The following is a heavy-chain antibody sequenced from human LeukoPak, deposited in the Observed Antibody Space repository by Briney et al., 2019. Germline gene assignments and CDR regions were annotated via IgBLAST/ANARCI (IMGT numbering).Heavy chain of an antibody. J-gene: IGHJ3*02. V-gene: IGHV3-11*04. Sequence: GGSLRLSCAASGFTFSGYSMTWLRQAPGRGLEWVSHISSSGRIYADSVKRRFTISRDNAKNSLYLQMNSLRAEDTAVYYCARDGNFDIWGQGTMVTVSS. CDR2: ISSSGRI. CDR1: GFTFSGYS. CDR3: ARDGNFDI.